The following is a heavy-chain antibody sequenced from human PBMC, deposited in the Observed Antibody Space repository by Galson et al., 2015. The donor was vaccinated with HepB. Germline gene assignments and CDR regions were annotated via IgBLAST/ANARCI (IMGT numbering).Heavy chain of an antibody. CDR3: ARSLTTVTLQYYFDY. V-gene: IGHV3-48*01. Sequence: LSCAASGFTFSSYSMNWVRQAPGKGLEWVSYISSSSSTIYHADSVKGRFTISRDNAKNSLYLQMNSLRAEDTAVYYCARSLTTVTLQYYFDYWGQGTLVTVSS. CDR1: GFTFSSYS. D-gene: IGHD4-17*01. J-gene: IGHJ4*02. CDR2: ISSSSSTI.